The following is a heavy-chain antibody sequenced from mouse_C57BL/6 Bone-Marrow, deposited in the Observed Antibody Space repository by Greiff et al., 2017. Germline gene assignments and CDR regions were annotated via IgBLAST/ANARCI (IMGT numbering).Heavy chain of an antibody. J-gene: IGHJ1*03. D-gene: IGHD1-1*01. CDR3: TTTGYYYGYFDV. Sequence: EVKLMESGAELVRPGASVKLSCTASGFNIKDDYMHWVKQRPEQGLEWIGWIDPENGDTEYASKFQGKATITADTSSNTAYLQLSSLTSEDTAVYYCTTTGYYYGYFDVWGTGTTVTVSS. CDR1: GFNIKDDY. V-gene: IGHV14-4*01. CDR2: IDPENGDT.